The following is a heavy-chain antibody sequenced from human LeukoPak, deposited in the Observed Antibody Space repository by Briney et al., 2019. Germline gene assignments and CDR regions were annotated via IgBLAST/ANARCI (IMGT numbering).Heavy chain of an antibody. J-gene: IGHJ4*02. CDR1: GYTFTGYF. CDR3: ARDRYGALDY. CDR2: ISPNSGGT. V-gene: IGHV1-2*02. Sequence: ASVKVSCKASGYTFTGYFIHWVRQAPGQGLEWMGWISPNSGGTNYAQKFQGRVTMTRDTSISTAYMELSRLRSDDTAVYYCARDRYGALDYWGQGTLVTVSS. D-gene: IGHD1-26*01.